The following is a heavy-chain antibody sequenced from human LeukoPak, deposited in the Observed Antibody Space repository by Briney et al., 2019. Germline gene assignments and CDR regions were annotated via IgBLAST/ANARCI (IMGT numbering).Heavy chain of an antibody. V-gene: IGHV4-59*08. CDR1: GGSISSYH. J-gene: IGHJ5*02. Sequence: SETLSLTCTVSGGSISSYHWSWIRQPPGKGLEWIGYIYYSGSTNYNPSLKSRVTISVDTSKNQFSLKLTSVTAADTALYYCARHLRGDYSNSWFDPWGQGTLVTVSS. CDR2: IYYSGST. D-gene: IGHD4-11*01. CDR3: ARHLRGDYSNSWFDP.